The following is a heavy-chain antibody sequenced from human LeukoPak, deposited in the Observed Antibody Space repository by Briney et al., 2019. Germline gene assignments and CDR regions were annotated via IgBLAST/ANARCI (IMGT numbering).Heavy chain of an antibody. CDR1: GGTFSSYA. CDR2: IIPIFGTA. V-gene: IGHV1-69*13. Sequence: GASVKVSCKASGGTFSSYAISWVRQAPGQGLEWMGGIIPIFGTANYAQKFQGRVTITADESTSTAYMELSSLRSEDTAVYYCARGAHSGEYCFDYWGQGTLVTVSS. D-gene: IGHD3-10*01. J-gene: IGHJ4*02. CDR3: ARGAHSGEYCFDY.